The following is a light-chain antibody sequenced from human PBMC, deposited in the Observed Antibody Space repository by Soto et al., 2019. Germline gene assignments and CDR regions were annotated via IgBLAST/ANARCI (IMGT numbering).Light chain of an antibody. Sequence: DTQMTQSPSTLSASIGDRVTITCRASQSINSWLAWYQQRPGRAPKLLIYKASTLLSGVPSRFSGSGSGTKFTLTISSPQPDDSATSYCQHYNSFLSAFGQGTRVEIK. J-gene: IGKJ1*01. CDR1: QSINSW. V-gene: IGKV1-5*03. CDR3: QHYNSFLSA. CDR2: KAS.